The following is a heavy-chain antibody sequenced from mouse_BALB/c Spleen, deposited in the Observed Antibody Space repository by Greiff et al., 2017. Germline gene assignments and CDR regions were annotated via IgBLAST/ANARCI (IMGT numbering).Heavy chain of an antibody. J-gene: IGHJ4*01. Sequence: QVQLKESGPGLVAPSQSLSITCTVSGFSLTSYGVHWVRQPPGKGLEWLGVIWAGGSTNYNSALMSRLSISKDNSKSQVFLKMNSLQTDDTAMYYCAVRPSLWLRNAMDYWGQGTSVTVSS. CDR1: GFSLTSYG. D-gene: IGHD2-2*01. CDR2: IWAGGST. CDR3: AVRPSLWLRNAMDY. V-gene: IGHV2-9*02.